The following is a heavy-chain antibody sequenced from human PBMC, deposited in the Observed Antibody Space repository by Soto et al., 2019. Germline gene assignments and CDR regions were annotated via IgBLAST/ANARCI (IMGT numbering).Heavy chain of an antibody. Sequence: GGSLRLSCAASGFTFSSSAMSWVRQAPGRGLEWVSAISGSGGSTYYADSVKGRFTISRDNSKNTLYLQMNSLRAEDTAIYYCAKVFDAYYYDSSGHFDYWGQRTLVTVSS. J-gene: IGHJ4*02. D-gene: IGHD3-22*01. CDR2: ISGSGGST. CDR1: GFTFSSSA. V-gene: IGHV3-23*01. CDR3: AKVFDAYYYDSSGHFDY.